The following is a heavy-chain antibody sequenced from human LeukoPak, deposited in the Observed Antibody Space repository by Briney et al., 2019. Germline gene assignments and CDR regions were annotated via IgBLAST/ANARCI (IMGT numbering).Heavy chain of an antibody. J-gene: IGHJ4*02. V-gene: IGHV1-24*01. Sequence: ASVKVSCKVSRYTLTELSMHWVRQAPGKGLEWMGGFDPEDGETIYAQKFQGRVTMTEDTSTDTAYMELSSLRSEDTAVYYCATDLGYGDIFDYWGQGTLVTVSS. CDR2: FDPEDGET. CDR1: RYTLTELS. D-gene: IGHD4-17*01. CDR3: ATDLGYGDIFDY.